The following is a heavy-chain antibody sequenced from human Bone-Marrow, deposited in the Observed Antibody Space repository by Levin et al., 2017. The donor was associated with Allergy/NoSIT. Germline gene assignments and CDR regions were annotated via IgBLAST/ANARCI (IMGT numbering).Heavy chain of an antibody. V-gene: IGHV4-31*03. J-gene: IGHJ4*02. CDR1: GGSISSGGYY. CDR2: IYYSGST. CDR3: ARGMKGRFGELSFDY. Sequence: SETLSLTCTVSGGSISSGGYYWSWIRQHPGKGLEWIGYIYYSGSTYYNPSLKSRVTISVDTSKNQFSLKLSSVTAADTAVYYCARGMKGRFGELSFDYWGQGTLVTVSS. D-gene: IGHD3-10*01.